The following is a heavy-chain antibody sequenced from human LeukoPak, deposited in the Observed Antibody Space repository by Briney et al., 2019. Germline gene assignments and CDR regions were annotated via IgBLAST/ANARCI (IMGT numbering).Heavy chain of an antibody. CDR1: GFTFSDYY. D-gene: IGHD6-13*01. J-gene: IGHJ4*02. CDR3: ARSPIAAASAYYFDY. CDR2: ISSSGSTI. V-gene: IGHV3-11*04. Sequence: PGGSLRLSCAASGFTFSDYYMSWIRQAPGKGLEWVSYISSSGSTIYYADSVKGRFTISRDNAKNTLYLQMNSLRAEDTAVYYCARSPIAAASAYYFDYWGQGTLVTVSS.